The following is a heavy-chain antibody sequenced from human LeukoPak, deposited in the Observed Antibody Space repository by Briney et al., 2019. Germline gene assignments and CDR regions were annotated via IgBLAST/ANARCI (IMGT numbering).Heavy chain of an antibody. D-gene: IGHD3-3*01. Sequence: PSETLSLTCTVSGGSISSGDYYWSWIRQPPGKGLEWIGYIYYSGSTYYNPSLKSRVTISVDTSKNQFSLKLSSVTAADTAVYYCARRLNFWSGPYLDVWGKGTTVTVSS. CDR1: GGSISSGDYY. V-gene: IGHV4-30-4*08. J-gene: IGHJ6*04. CDR2: IYYSGST. CDR3: ARRLNFWSGPYLDV.